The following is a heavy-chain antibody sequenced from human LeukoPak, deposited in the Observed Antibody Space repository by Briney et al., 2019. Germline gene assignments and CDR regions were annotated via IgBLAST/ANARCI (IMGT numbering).Heavy chain of an antibody. CDR2: INHSGST. J-gene: IGHJ5*02. CDR3: AERAYNWFDP. V-gene: IGHV4-34*01. D-gene: IGHD1-1*01. CDR1: GGSFSGYY. Sequence: PSETLSLTCAVYGGSFSGYYWSWIRQPPGKGLEWIGEINHSGSTNYNLSLKSRVTISVDTSKNQFSLKLSSVTAADTAVYYCAERAYNWFDPWGQGTLVTVSS.